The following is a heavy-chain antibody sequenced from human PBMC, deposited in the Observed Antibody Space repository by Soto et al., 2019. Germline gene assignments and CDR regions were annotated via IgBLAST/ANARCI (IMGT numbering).Heavy chain of an antibody. CDR3: AREILLGHNWNDASNWFYP. CDR1: GYTFTSYG. Sequence: QVQLVQSGAEVKKPGASVKVSCKASGYTFTSYGISWVRQAPGQGLEWMGWISAYNGNTNYAQKLQGRVTMTTDTSTSTADMELRSLRSDDTAVYYCAREILLGHNWNDASNWFYPWGQVTLVNVSS. D-gene: IGHD1-1*01. J-gene: IGHJ5*02. V-gene: IGHV1-18*01. CDR2: ISAYNGNT.